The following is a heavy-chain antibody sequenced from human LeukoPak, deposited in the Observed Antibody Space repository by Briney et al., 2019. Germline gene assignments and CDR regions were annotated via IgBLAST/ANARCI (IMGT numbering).Heavy chain of an antibody. J-gene: IGHJ3*02. V-gene: IGHV3-23*01. Sequence: PGGTLRLSCAASGFTFSSYGMSWVRQAPGKGLEWVSAISGSGGSTYYADSVKGRFTISRDNSKNTLYLQMNSLRAEDTAVYYCAKALGSLYYYDSGGSFDIWGQGTMVTVSS. CDR2: ISGSGGST. CDR3: AKALGSLYYYDSGGSFDI. CDR1: GFTFSSYG. D-gene: IGHD3-22*01.